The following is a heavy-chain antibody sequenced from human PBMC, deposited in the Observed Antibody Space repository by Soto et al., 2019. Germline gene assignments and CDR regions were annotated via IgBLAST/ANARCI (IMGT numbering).Heavy chain of an antibody. CDR1: GYPFTGYY. J-gene: IGHJ3*02. V-gene: IGHV1-2*02. CDR2: INPNSGGT. CDR3: ARVKGIVGALDAFDI. Sequence: GSVKVCFKASGYPFTGYYMHWVRQAPGQGLEWMGWINPNSGGTNYAQKFQGRVTMTRDTSISTAYMDLSRLRSYDTAVYYCARVKGIVGALDAFDIWGQGTMVTVSS. D-gene: IGHD1-26*01.